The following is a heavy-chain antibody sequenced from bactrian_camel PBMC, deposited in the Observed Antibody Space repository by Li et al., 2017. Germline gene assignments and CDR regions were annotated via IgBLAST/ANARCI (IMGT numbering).Heavy chain of an antibody. CDR1: GDNYDQYC. CDR2: ITTGAGNT. Sequence: QVQLVESGGGSVQSGGSLRLSCAASGDNYDQYCMGWFRQAPGKEREGVAAITTGAGNTFYADSVKGRFTISQDKAKNTVYLQMNSLKPEDTAMYYCAAGLRSCLFRPLALGYRYWGQGTQVTVS. J-gene: IGHJ4*01. V-gene: IGHV3S61*01. D-gene: IGHD6*01. CDR3: AAGLRSCLFRPLALGYRY.